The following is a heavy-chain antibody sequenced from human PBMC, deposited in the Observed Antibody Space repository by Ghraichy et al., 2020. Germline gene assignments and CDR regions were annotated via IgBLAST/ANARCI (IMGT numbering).Heavy chain of an antibody. D-gene: IGHD2-8*02. CDR2: ISSSSSYI. V-gene: IGHV3-21*01. J-gene: IGHJ6*02. CDR1: GFTFSSYS. CDR3: ARSQGPPQYWLRGGREYYYYGMDV. Sequence: GESLNISCAASGFTFSSYSMNWVRQAPGKGLEWVSSISSSSSYIYYADSVKGRFTISRDNAKNSLYLQMNSLRAEDTAVYYCARSQGPPQYWLRGGREYYYYGMDVWGQGTTVTVSS.